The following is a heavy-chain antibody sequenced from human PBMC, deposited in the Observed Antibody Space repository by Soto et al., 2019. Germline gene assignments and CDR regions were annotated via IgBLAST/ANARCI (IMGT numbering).Heavy chain of an antibody. CDR3: AKDLKGKQLAHFDY. CDR1: GFTFSSYA. Sequence: GGSLRLSCAASGFTFSSYAMSWVRQAPGKGLEWVSAISGSGGSTYYVVSVKGRFTISRDNSKNTLYLQMNSLRAEDTAVYYCAKDLKGKQLAHFDYWGQGTLVTVSS. J-gene: IGHJ4*02. D-gene: IGHD6-6*01. CDR2: ISGSGGST. V-gene: IGHV3-23*01.